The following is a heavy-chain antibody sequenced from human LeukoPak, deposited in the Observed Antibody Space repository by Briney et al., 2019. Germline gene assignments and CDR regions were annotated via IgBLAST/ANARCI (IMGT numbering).Heavy chain of an antibody. J-gene: IGHJ6*02. CDR3: ARDRAPRARIGGMDV. D-gene: IGHD3-16*01. CDR2: ISETSSHT. CDR1: TFVFSGYS. V-gene: IGHV3-21*06. Sequence: GGSLRLSCEASTFVFSGYSMNWVRQAPGKGLEWVSYISETSSHTYYAASVKGRFTISRDNAKNSLYLQMNSLRAEDTGIYYCARDRAPRARIGGMDVWGQGTTVIVSS.